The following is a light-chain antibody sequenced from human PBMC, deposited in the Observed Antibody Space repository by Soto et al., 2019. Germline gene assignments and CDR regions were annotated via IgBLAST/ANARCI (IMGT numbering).Light chain of an antibody. V-gene: IGKV1-5*03. CDR1: QSISTW. J-gene: IGKJ2*02. CDR2: RAS. CDR3: QQYNSFSPWT. Sequence: DIQMTQSPSTLSASVGDRVAISCRASQSISTWLAWYQHTPGTPPKLLIYRASSLENGVPSRFSDSRSGTEFTLAIYSLQPDNFATYYCQQYNSFSPWTFSQGTRLPIK.